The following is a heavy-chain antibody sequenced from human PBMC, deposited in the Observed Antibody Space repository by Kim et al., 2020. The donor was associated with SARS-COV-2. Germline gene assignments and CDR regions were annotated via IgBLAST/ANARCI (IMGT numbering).Heavy chain of an antibody. V-gene: IGHV5-51*01. CDR1: GYTFSTNW. CDR2: IYPGNSDT. J-gene: IGHJ4*02. D-gene: IGHD2-2*01. CDR3: ARQDGYALYYFDF. Sequence: GESLKISCKGSGYTFSTNWIAWLRQMPGKGLEWMGIIYPGNSDTKYSPTFQGQVTISADTSISTAYLQWSSVKASDTAIYFCARQDGYALYYFDFWGQGTLVTVSS.